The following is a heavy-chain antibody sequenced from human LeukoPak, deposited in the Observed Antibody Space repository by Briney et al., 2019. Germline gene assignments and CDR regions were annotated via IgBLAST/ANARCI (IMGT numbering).Heavy chain of an antibody. CDR1: GGTFSSYA. D-gene: IGHD1-26*01. V-gene: IGHV1-69*13. CDR3: ARDSGANTAYRY. Sequence: SVKVSCKASGGTFSSYAISWVRQAPGQALEWMGGIIPIFGTANYAQKFQGRVTITADESTSTAYMELSSLRSEDTAVYYCARDSGANTAYRYWGQGTLVTVSS. J-gene: IGHJ4*02. CDR2: IIPIFGTA.